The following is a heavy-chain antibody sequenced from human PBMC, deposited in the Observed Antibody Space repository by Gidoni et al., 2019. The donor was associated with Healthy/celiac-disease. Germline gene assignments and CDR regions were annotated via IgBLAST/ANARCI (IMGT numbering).Heavy chain of an antibody. Sequence: QVQLVESGGGVVQPGRSLRLSCAASGFTFSSYGMHWVRQAPGKGLEWVAGISYDGRNKYYADSVKGRFTISRDNSKNTLYLQMNSLRAEDTAVYYCAKQAFVGATRFRTDIDYWGQGTLVTVSS. CDR2: ISYDGRNK. CDR3: AKQAFVGATRFRTDIDY. D-gene: IGHD1-26*01. CDR1: GFTFSSYG. J-gene: IGHJ4*02. V-gene: IGHV3-30*18.